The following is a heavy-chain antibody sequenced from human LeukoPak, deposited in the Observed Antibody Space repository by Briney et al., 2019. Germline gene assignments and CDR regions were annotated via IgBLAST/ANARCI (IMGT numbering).Heavy chain of an antibody. Sequence: PGGSLRLSCAASGFTFSSYGMHWVRQAPGKGLEWVAVIWYDGSNKYYADSVKGRFTISRDNSKNTLYLQMNSLRAEDTAVYYCARDRVVVVPAQALGYYFAYWGQGTLVTVSS. D-gene: IGHD2-2*01. V-gene: IGHV3-33*01. CDR1: GFTFSSYG. CDR2: IWYDGSNK. J-gene: IGHJ4*02. CDR3: ARDRVVVVPAQALGYYFAY.